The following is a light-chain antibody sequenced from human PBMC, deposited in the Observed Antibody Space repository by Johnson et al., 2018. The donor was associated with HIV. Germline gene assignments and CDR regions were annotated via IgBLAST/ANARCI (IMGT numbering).Light chain of an antibody. J-gene: IGLJ1*01. CDR2: DNN. Sequence: QSVLTQPPSVSAAPGQKVTISCSGSSSNIGNNYVSWYQQLPGTAPNLLIYDNNKRPPGIPDRFFGSKSGTSATLGITGLPTGDEADYYCGTWDSSLSAHNYVFGTGTKVTVL. V-gene: IGLV1-51*01. CDR3: GTWDSSLSAHNYV. CDR1: SSNIGNNY.